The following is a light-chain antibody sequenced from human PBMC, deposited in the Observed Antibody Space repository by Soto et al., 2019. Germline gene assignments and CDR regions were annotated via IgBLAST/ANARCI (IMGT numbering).Light chain of an antibody. V-gene: IGKV3-15*01. Sequence: TKSPVTLSLSPGARVTPPCRATRHVDTSVAWCQQKPGQAPRLLIYSASSRASGFPDRFIGSGSETEFTLTITSLQPEDSATYYCHRRNSYPRTFGQGTKVDI. CDR2: SAS. CDR1: RHVDTS. J-gene: IGKJ2*01. CDR3: HRRNSYPRT.